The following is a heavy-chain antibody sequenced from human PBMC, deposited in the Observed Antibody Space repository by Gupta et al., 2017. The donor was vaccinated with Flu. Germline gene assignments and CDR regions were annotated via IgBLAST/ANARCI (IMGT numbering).Heavy chain of an antibody. CDR3: ASADVGPPVHLND. J-gene: IGHJ4*02. D-gene: IGHD1-26*01. CDR2: ISINGERI. Sequence: EVQLVESGGGLVQPGGYLRLSCSASGFTCSSYDRDWVRQAQGMGREHGSIISINGERIDYRDSVKGRFTIARDNSKYTMYFRMRSLRAKDMSVYYSASADVGPPVHLNDWGQGTLVTVSS. V-gene: IGHV3-64*07. CDR1: GFTCSSYD.